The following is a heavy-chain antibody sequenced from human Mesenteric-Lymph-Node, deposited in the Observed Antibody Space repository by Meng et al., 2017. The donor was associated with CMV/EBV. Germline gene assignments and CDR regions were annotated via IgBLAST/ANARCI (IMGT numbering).Heavy chain of an antibody. D-gene: IGHD6-25*01. J-gene: IGHJ5*02. CDR1: FFFSDYY. Sequence: FFFSDYYMTWGGQPAGKGLEWIAHMSGAVTTIDYGDTVKAGFIITRDTAKKTLYLQMNSLRADDTAVDYCARDSGNPERGVWFDPWGQGTLVTVSS. CDR3: ARDSGNPERGVWFDP. V-gene: IGHV3-11*01. CDR2: MSGAVTTI.